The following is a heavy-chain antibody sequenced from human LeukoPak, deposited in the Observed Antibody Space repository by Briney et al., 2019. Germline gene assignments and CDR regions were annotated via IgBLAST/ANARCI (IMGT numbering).Heavy chain of an antibody. CDR1: GFTFDDYA. Sequence: GGSLRLSCAASGFTFDDYAMHWVRQAPGKGLEWVSGISWNSGSIGYADSVEGRFTISRDNAKNSPYLQMNSLRAEDTALYYCAKDTSGNYYDSSGYNYWGQGTLVTVSS. D-gene: IGHD3-22*01. V-gene: IGHV3-9*01. CDR2: ISWNSGSI. CDR3: AKDTSGNYYDSSGYNY. J-gene: IGHJ4*02.